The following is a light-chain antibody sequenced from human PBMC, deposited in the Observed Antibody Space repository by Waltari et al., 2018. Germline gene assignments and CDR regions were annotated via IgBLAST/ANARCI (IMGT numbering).Light chain of an antibody. Sequence: QSAPPQPPSASGSPGRSVTISCTGSGRDIRDYDFVSWSQQHPGKAPKVILYEVSKRPAGVPDRFSGSKSGNTASRTVAGLQAEDEADYYCSAFAGRWIFGGGTKLTVL. CDR1: GRDIRDYDF. CDR3: SAFAGRWI. V-gene: IGLV2-8*01. CDR2: EVS. J-gene: IGLJ2*01.